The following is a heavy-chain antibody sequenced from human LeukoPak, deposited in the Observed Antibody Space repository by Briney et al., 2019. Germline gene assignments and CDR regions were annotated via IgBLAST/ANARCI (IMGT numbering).Heavy chain of an antibody. CDR3: ARWYDSGHYFDS. D-gene: IGHD6-19*01. J-gene: IGHJ4*02. CDR2: TSDSGDI. CDR1: SGSNHNYY. Sequence: NPSETLSLTCTVTSGSNHNYYWNWMRQPPGKGLEWIGYTSDSGDIYYNPSLKSRVTISVDTSKNQFSLKLTSATAADTAVYYCARWYDSGHYFDSWGRGTPVTVSS. V-gene: IGHV4-59*01.